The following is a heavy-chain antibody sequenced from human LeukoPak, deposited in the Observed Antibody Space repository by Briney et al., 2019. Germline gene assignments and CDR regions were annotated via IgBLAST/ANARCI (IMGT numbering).Heavy chain of an antibody. D-gene: IGHD6-13*01. CDR3: ARWPLITRNRAAAGTVNWFDP. V-gene: IGHV4-61*02. Sequence: SQTLSLTCTVSGGSISSDNYYWSWIRQPAGKGLEWIGRIYTSGSTYYNPSLKSQVTISVDTSKNQFSLKLSSVTAADTAVYYCARWPLITRNRAAAGTVNWFDPWGQGTLVTVSS. CDR1: GGSISSDNYY. CDR2: IYTSGST. J-gene: IGHJ5*02.